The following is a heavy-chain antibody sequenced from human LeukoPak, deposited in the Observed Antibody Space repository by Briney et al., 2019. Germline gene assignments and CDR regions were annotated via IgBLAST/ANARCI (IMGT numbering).Heavy chain of an antibody. D-gene: IGHD3-9*01. CDR3: ARGFPENYDILTGYSPDCYYYSMDV. CDR1: GYTFTGYY. Sequence: SVKVSCKASGYTFTGYYMHWVRQAPGQGLEWMGRINPNSGGTNYAQKFQGRVTMTRDTSISTAYMELSRLRSDDTAVYYCARGFPENYDILTGYSPDCYYYSMDVWGKGTTVTVSS. CDR2: INPNSGGT. V-gene: IGHV1-2*06. J-gene: IGHJ6*03.